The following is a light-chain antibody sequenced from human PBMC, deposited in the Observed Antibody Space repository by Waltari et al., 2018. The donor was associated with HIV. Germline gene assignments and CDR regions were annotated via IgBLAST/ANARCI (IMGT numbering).Light chain of an antibody. CDR3: QVWDRSSDQVI. Sequence: YELTQPPSVSVAPGQTAMITCGGNNIESKSVQWYEQKPGQAPVLVIYFDLDRPSGIREGWSGSVSGNTATLTISRVEAGDEADYYCQVWDRSSDQVIFGGGTKLTVL. V-gene: IGLV3-21*04. CDR2: FDL. CDR1: NIESKS. J-gene: IGLJ2*01.